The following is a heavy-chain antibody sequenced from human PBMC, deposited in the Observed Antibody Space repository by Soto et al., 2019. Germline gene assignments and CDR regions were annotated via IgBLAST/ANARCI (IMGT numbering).Heavy chain of an antibody. J-gene: IGHJ4*02. Sequence: QVQLVESGGGVVQPGRSLRLSCAASRFTFSSYAMHWVRKAPGKGLEWVAVIWYDGSNKHYADSVKGRFTISRDNSKNTLYLQMNNLRAEDTAVYYCARDPSSWLDYWGQGTLVTVSS. CDR1: RFTFSSYA. CDR3: ARDPSSWLDY. CDR2: IWYDGSNK. D-gene: IGHD6-13*01. V-gene: IGHV3-33*01.